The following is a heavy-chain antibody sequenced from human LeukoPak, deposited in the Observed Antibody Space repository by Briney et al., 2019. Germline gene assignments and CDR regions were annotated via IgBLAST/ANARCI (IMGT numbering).Heavy chain of an antibody. D-gene: IGHD6-13*01. CDR3: ARLEQQLGADY. J-gene: IGHJ4*02. CDR1: GYTFTSYD. Sequence: GASVKVSCKASGYTFTSYDINWVREATGQGLEWMGWMNPNSGNTGYAQKFQGRVTMTRNTSISTAYVELSSLRSEDTAVYYCARLEQQLGADYWGQGTLVTVSS. CDR2: MNPNSGNT. V-gene: IGHV1-8*01.